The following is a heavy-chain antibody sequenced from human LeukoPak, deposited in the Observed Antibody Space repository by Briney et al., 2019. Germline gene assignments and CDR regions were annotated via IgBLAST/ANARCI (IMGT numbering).Heavy chain of an antibody. D-gene: IGHD2-2*01. J-gene: IGHJ6*02. Sequence: PGGSLRLSCAASGFTFSSYGMHWVRQAPGKGLEWVAGIWYDGSNKYYADSVKGRFTISRDNSKNTLYLQMNSLRAEDTAVYYCARERTYCSSTSCSTHYYYSMDVWGQGTTVTVSS. CDR3: ARERTYCSSTSCSTHYYYSMDV. CDR2: IWYDGSNK. V-gene: IGHV3-33*01. CDR1: GFTFSSYG.